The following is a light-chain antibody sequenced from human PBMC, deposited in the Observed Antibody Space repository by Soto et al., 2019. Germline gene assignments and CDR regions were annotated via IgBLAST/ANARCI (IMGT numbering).Light chain of an antibody. CDR1: QDISNH. CDR2: DAS. CDR3: QQFNNIPLT. V-gene: IGKV1-33*01. Sequence: DIQMTQSPSSLSASVGDRVTITCQATQDISNHLNWYQQKPGKAPNLLIYDASNLEMGVPSRFSGSGSGTDFTLTIRSLQPEDLATYYCQQFNNIPLTFGGGTKVELK. J-gene: IGKJ4*01.